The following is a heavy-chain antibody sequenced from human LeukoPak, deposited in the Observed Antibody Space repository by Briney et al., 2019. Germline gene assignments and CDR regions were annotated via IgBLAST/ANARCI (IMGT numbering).Heavy chain of an antibody. D-gene: IGHD4/OR15-4a*01. J-gene: IGHJ4*02. CDR2: ISSSSSYI. V-gene: IGHV3-21*01. Sequence: GGSLRLSCAASGFTFDDYGMSWVRQAPGKGLEWVSSISSSSSYIYYADSVKGRFTISRDNAKISLYLQMNSLRAEDTAVYYCARRAGAYSHPYDYWGQGTLVTVSS. CDR1: GFTFDDYG. CDR3: ARRAGAYSHPYDY.